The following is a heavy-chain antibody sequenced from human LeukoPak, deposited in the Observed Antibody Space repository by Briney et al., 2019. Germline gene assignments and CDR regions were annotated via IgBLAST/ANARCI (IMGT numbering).Heavy chain of an antibody. CDR2: ISGSGGST. V-gene: IGHV3-23*01. CDR1: GFTFSSYA. J-gene: IGHJ4*02. Sequence: GGSLRLSCAASGFTFSSYAMSWVRQAPGKGLEWVSAISGSGGSTYYADSVKGRFTVSRDNSKNTLYLQMNSLRAEDTVVYYCALLLRYFDWLGSRWGQGTLVTVSS. CDR3: ALLLRYFDWLGSR. D-gene: IGHD3-9*01.